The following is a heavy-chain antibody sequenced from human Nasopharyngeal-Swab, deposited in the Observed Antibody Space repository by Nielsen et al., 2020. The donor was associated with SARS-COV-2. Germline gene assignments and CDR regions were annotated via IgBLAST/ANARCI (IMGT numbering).Heavy chain of an antibody. CDR3: WAALEWLPHNWFDP. CDR2: INPNSGNT. D-gene: IGHD3-3*01. V-gene: IGHV1-8*02. J-gene: IGHJ5*02. Sequence: ASVKVSCKASGYTFTGYYMHWVRQAPGQGLEWMGWINPNSGNTGYAQKFQGRVTMTRNTSISTAYMELSSLRSEDTAVYYCWAALEWLPHNWFDPWGQGTLVTVSS. CDR1: GYTFTGYY.